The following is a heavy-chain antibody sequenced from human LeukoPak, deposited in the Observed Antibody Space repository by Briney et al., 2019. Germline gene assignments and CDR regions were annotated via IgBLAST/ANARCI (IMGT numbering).Heavy chain of an antibody. Sequence: SETLSLTCAVYGGSFSGYYWSWIRQPPGKGLEWIGEINRSGSTNYNPSLKSRVTISVDTSKNQFSLKLSSVTAADTAVYYCARLSYYDSSGYYRGPNWFDPWGQGTLVTVSS. V-gene: IGHV4-34*01. CDR1: GGSFSGYY. D-gene: IGHD3-22*01. CDR3: ARLSYYDSSGYYRGPNWFDP. J-gene: IGHJ5*02. CDR2: INRSGST.